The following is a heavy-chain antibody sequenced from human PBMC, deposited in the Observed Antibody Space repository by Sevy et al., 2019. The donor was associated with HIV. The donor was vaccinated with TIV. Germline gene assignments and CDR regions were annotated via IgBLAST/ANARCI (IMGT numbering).Heavy chain of an antibody. V-gene: IGHV1-24*01. Sequence: ASVKDSCKVSGSTLTKLSMHWVRQAPGKGLEWMATFDPEDGETIYAQKFQGRVTMTEDTSTDTAYMELSSLRSEDTAVYYCATTKDYYDSSGYPFDDWSQGTLVTVSS. CDR3: ATTKDYYDSSGYPFDD. J-gene: IGHJ4*02. CDR1: GSTLTKLS. D-gene: IGHD3-22*01. CDR2: FDPEDGET.